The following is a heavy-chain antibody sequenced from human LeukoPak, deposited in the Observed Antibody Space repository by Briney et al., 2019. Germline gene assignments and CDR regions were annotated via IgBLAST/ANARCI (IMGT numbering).Heavy chain of an antibody. Sequence: PGGSLRLSCAASGFTFSSYSINWVRQAPGKGLEWVSYISSSSSTIYYADSVKGRFTISRDNAKNSLYLQMNSLRAEDTAVYYCAKEPGPGTQQLEYTVFFDYWGQGTLVTVSS. CDR3: AKEPGPGTQQLEYTVFFDY. D-gene: IGHD6-13*01. J-gene: IGHJ4*02. CDR1: GFTFSSYS. V-gene: IGHV3-48*01. CDR2: ISSSSSTI.